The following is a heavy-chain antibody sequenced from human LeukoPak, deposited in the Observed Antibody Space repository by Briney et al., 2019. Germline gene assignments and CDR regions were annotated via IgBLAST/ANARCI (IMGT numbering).Heavy chain of an antibody. CDR2: INPNSGGT. Sequence: GASVKVSCKASGGTFSSYAISWVRQAPGQGLEWMGWINPNSGGTNYAQKFQGRVTMTRDTSISTAYMELSRLRSDDTAVYYCARARYCSSTSCYPGDIWGQGTMVTVSS. CDR1: GGTFSSYA. V-gene: IGHV1-2*02. CDR3: ARARYCSSTSCYPGDI. J-gene: IGHJ3*02. D-gene: IGHD2-2*01.